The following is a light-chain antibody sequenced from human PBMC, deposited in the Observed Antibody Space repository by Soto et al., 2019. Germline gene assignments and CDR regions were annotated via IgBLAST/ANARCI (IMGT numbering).Light chain of an antibody. V-gene: IGKV3-20*01. CDR3: QQYGSSPKT. CDR2: GAS. J-gene: IGKJ1*01. Sequence: EIVLTQSPGTLSLSPGERATLSCRASQSVSSSYLAWYQQKPGQAPRLLIYGASSRATGIPDKFRGSGSGTAFTLTISRLEPGDFAVYYCQQYGSSPKTFGQGTRVEIK. CDR1: QSVSSSY.